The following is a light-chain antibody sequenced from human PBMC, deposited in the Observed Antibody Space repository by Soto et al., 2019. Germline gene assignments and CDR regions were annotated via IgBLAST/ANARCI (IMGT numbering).Light chain of an antibody. CDR1: QGINNY. CDR2: AAS. Sequence: DIQMTQSPSSLSASVGDRVTMTCRASQGINNYLAWYQQKSGKAPKLLIYAASTLQSGVPSRFSGSGSGTDFTLTISSLQPEDIATYYCQKYNNAPRTFGQGTKVEIK. V-gene: IGKV1-27*01. CDR3: QKYNNAPRT. J-gene: IGKJ1*01.